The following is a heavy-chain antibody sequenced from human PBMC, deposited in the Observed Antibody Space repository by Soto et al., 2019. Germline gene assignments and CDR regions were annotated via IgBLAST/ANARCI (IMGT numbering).Heavy chain of an antibody. J-gene: IGHJ4*02. Sequence: QVQLVESGGGVVQPGRSLRLSCAASGFTFSTYGMHWVRQAPGKGLEWVAVISYDGSNKYYADSVKGRFTISRDNSKDTLFLQMDSLRPEDTAVYYCAKIIRRYGSGYDYWGQGTRVTVSS. D-gene: IGHD3-10*01. CDR3: AKIIRRYGSGYDY. CDR1: GFTFSTYG. V-gene: IGHV3-30*18. CDR2: ISYDGSNK.